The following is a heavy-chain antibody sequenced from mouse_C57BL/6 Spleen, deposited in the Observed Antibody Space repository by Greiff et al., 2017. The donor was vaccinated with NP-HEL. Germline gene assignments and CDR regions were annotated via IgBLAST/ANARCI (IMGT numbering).Heavy chain of an antibody. CDR3: ARRGDPFYAMDY. Sequence: QVQLKESGPGLVQPSQSLSITCTVSGFSLTSYGVHWVRQSPGKGLEWLGVIWSGGSTDYNAAFISRLSISKENSKSQVFFKMNRLQADDTAIYYGARRGDPFYAMDYWGQGTSVTVSS. V-gene: IGHV2-2*01. CDR1: GFSLTSYG. CDR2: IWSGGST. J-gene: IGHJ4*01.